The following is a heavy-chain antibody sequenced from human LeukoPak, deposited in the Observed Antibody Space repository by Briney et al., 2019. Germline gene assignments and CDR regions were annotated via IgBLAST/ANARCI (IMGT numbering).Heavy chain of an antibody. CDR1: GGSFSGYY. CDR3: ARDREWATVTS. J-gene: IGHJ4*02. V-gene: IGHV4-34*01. CDR2: IYHSGST. D-gene: IGHD4-17*01. Sequence: SETLSLTCAVYGGSFSGYYWSWIRQPPGKGLEWIGSIYHSGSTYYNPSLKSRVTTSVDTSKNQFSLKLSSVTAADTAVYYCARDREWATVTSWGQGTLVTVSS.